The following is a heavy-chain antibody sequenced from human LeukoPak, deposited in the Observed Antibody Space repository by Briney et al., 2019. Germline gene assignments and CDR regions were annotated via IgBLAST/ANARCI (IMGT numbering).Heavy chain of an antibody. J-gene: IGHJ4*02. CDR2: IAGGDEST. CDR3: ARGVYWSLDY. Sequence: PGGSLRLSCAISGFIFNTNGMNWVRQSPGKGLEWLATIAGGDESTYYADSVKGQFAISRDNSKNTVFLHMNSLRVEDTAVYYCARGVYWSLDYWGQGTPVTVSS. D-gene: IGHD1-1*01. CDR1: GFIFNTNG. V-gene: IGHV3-23*01.